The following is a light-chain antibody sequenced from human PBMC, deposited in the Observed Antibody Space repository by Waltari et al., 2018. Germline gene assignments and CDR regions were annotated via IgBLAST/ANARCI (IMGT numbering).Light chain of an antibody. J-gene: IGLJ3*02. CDR1: RSKHGAGDD. Sequence: QSVLTQPPPVSGAPGQLGTISCPGSRSKHGAGDDVNGYLQLPGTAPNLLIYGNTNRPSGVPDRFSGSKSGTSASLAITGLQADDEADYYCQSYDSSLSGWVFGGGTKLTVL. CDR2: GNT. CDR3: QSYDSSLSGWV. V-gene: IGLV1-40*01.